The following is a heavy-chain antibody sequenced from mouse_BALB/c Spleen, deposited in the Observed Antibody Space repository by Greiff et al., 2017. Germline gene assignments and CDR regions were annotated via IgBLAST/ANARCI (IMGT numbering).Heavy chain of an antibody. CDR2: ISYDGSN. D-gene: IGHD1-1*02. Sequence: EVKLQESGPGLVKPSQSLSLTCSVTGYSITSGYYWNWIRQFPGNKLEWMGYISYDGSNNYNPSLKNRISITRDTSKNQFFLKLNSVTTEDTATYYCARANYYIAMDYWGQGTSVTVSS. V-gene: IGHV3-6*02. J-gene: IGHJ4*01. CDR1: GYSITSGYY. CDR3: ARANYYIAMDY.